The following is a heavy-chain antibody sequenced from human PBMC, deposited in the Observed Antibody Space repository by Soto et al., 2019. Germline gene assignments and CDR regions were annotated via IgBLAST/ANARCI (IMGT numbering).Heavy chain of an antibody. CDR1: GGSISSGGYY. Sequence: SETLSLTCTVSGGSISSGGYYWSWIRQHPGKGLEWIGYIYYSGSTYYNPSLKSRVTISVDTSKNQFSLKLSSVTAADTAVYYCASDRGDYYDSTPGPEYFQHWGQGTLVTVSS. V-gene: IGHV4-31*03. CDR3: ASDRGDYYDSTPGPEYFQH. D-gene: IGHD3-22*01. J-gene: IGHJ1*01. CDR2: IYYSGST.